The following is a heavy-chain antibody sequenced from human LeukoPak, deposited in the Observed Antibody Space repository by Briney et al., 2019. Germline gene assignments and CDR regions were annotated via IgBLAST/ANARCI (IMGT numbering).Heavy chain of an antibody. V-gene: IGHV3-30*18. D-gene: IGHD1-14*01. J-gene: IGHJ4*02. CDR3: AKDRLPGLYYFDY. Sequence: GGSLRLSCAASGVTFSTYGMHWVRQAPGKGLEWVAVISDDGSNKYYADSVKGRFTISRDNSKNTLYLQMNSLRAEDTAVYYCAKDRLPGLYYFDYWGQGTLVTVSS. CDR1: GVTFSTYG. CDR2: ISDDGSNK.